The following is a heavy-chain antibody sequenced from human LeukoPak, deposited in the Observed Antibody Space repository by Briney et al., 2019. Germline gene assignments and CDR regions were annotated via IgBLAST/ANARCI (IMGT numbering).Heavy chain of an antibody. J-gene: IGHJ5*02. Sequence: GGSLRLSCAASGFTFSSYSMNWVRQAPGKGLEWVSSISSSSYIYYADSVKGRFTISRDNAKNSLYLQMNSLRAEDTAVYYCARVYCGRTTCDPWLDPWGQGTLVTVSS. D-gene: IGHD2-21*01. V-gene: IGHV3-21*01. CDR1: GFTFSSYS. CDR3: ARVYCGRTTCDPWLDP. CDR2: ISSSSYI.